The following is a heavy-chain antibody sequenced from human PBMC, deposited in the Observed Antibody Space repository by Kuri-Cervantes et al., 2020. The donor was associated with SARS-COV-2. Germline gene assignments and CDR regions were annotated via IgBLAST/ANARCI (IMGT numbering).Heavy chain of an antibody. Sequence: GESLKISCVVSGFTFSNYGMHWVRQAPGKGLEWVAVTSYDGTIRYYADSVKGRFTISRDNSRNTVDPQMNSLRGDDTAVYYCAKAVRGHYASGSRDTGGMDVWGQGATVTVSS. CDR3: AKAVRGHYASGSRDTGGMDV. J-gene: IGHJ6*01. CDR2: TSYDGTIR. D-gene: IGHD3-10*01. V-gene: IGHV3-30*18. CDR1: GFTFSNYG.